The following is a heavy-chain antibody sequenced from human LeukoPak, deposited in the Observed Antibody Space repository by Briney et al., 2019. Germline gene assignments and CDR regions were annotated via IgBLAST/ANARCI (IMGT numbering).Heavy chain of an antibody. CDR2: INPNSGGT. CDR3: AATFGDYDDMIFDY. D-gene: IGHD4-17*01. V-gene: IGHV1-2*02. Sequence: GASVKVSCKASGYTFTGYYMHWVRQAPGQGLEWMGWINPNSGGTNYAQKFQGRVTMTRDTSISTAYMELSRLRSDDTAVYYYAATFGDYDDMIFDYWGQGTLVTVSS. J-gene: IGHJ4*02. CDR1: GYTFTGYY.